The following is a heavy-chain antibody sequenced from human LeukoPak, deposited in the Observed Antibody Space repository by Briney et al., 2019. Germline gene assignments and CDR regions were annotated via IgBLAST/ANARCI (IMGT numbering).Heavy chain of an antibody. CDR2: IKQDGSEK. Sequence: GGSLRLSCAASGFTFSSYWMSWVRQAPGKGLEWVANIKQDGSEKYYVDSVKGRFTISRDNAKTSLYLQMNSLRAEDTAVYYCARDLSGVAGYAYGRGIDYWGQGTLVTVSS. J-gene: IGHJ4*02. V-gene: IGHV3-7*01. CDR3: ARDLSGVAGYAYGRGIDY. D-gene: IGHD5-18*01. CDR1: GFTFSSYW.